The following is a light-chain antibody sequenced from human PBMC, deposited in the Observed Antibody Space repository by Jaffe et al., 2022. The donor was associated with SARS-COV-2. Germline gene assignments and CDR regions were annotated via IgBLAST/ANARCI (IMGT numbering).Light chain of an antibody. V-gene: IGLV4-60*03. CDR1: NEHSYFM. CDR2: LENSGTF. CDR3: ETWDRDTRV. J-gene: IGLJ3*02. Sequence: QPVLTQASSASASLGSSVTLTCTLSNEHSYFMIAWHQQQPGKAPRFLMKLENSGTFKRGTGVPDRFSGSSSGADRYLTISSLQSEDEADYYCETWDRDTRVFGGGTKLTAL.